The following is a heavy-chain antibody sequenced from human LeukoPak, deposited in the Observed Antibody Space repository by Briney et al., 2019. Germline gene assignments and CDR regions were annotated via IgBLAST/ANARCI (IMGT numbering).Heavy chain of an antibody. CDR2: IYYSGST. Sequence: PSETLSLTCTVSGGSISSYYWSWIRQPPGKELEWIGYIYYSGSTNYNPSLKSRVTISVDTSKNQFSLKLSSVTAADTAVYYCAGGGGGSYPLFFDYWGQGTLVTVSS. V-gene: IGHV4-59*08. CDR1: GGSISSYY. D-gene: IGHD3-16*01. CDR3: AGGGGGSYPLFFDY. J-gene: IGHJ4*02.